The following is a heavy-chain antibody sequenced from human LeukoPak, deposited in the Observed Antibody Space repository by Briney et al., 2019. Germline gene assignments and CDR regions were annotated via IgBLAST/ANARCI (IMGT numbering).Heavy chain of an antibody. CDR3: AKAGKPWLAYFDY. CDR1: GFTFSSYA. J-gene: IGHJ4*02. D-gene: IGHD6-19*01. Sequence: GGSLRLSCAASGFTFSSYAMSWVRQAPGKALEWVSAISGSGGSTYYADSVKGRFTISRDNSKNTLYLQMNSLRAEDTAVYYCAKAGKPWLAYFDYWGQGTLVTVSS. V-gene: IGHV3-23*01. CDR2: ISGSGGST.